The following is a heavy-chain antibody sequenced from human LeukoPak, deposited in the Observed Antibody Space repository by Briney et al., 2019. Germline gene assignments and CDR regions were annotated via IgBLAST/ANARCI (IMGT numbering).Heavy chain of an antibody. Sequence: SETLSLTCTVSGGSISSSIYYWGWFRQPPGKGLEWIGSITYSGSTYYNPSLKSRLTISVDTSKNHFSLKLTSVTAADTAVYYCARNRDGDNSFDYWGQGTLVTVSS. CDR1: GGSISSSIYY. CDR3: ARNRDGDNSFDY. V-gene: IGHV4-39*07. J-gene: IGHJ4*02. D-gene: IGHD5-24*01. CDR2: ITYSGST.